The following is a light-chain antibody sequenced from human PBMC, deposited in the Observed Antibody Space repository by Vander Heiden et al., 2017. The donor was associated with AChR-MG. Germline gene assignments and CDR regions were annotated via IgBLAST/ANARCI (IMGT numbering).Light chain of an antibody. V-gene: IGKV1-5*01. CDR1: QSISSW. CDR3: QQDNSYSPGIT. Sequence: DIQMTQSPSTLSASVGDRVTITCRASQSISSWLAWYQQKPGKAPKLLIYDASSLESGVPSRFSGSGSGTEFTLTISSLQPDDFATYYCQQDNSYSPGITFRQGTRLEIK. CDR2: DAS. J-gene: IGKJ5*01.